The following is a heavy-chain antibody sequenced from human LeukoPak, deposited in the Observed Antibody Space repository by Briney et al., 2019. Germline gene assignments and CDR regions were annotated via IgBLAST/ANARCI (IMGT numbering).Heavy chain of an antibody. CDR2: IYPGDSDT. CDR1: GYSFTSYW. V-gene: IGHV5-51*01. J-gene: IGHJ6*02. CDR3: ARHAIIAAAGRTVPDYYGMDV. D-gene: IGHD6-13*01. Sequence: GESLKISCKGSGYSFTSYWIGWVRQMPGKGLEWMGIIYPGDSDTRYSPSFQGQVTISADKSISTAYLQWSSLKASDTAMYYCARHAIIAAAGRTVPDYYGMDVWGQGTTVTVSS.